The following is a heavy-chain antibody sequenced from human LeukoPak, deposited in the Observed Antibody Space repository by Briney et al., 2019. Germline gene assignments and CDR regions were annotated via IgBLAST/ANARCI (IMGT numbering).Heavy chain of an antibody. V-gene: IGHV1-2*02. CDR1: GYIFTGYY. CDR3: ARRYCGITSCYYFDY. J-gene: IGHJ4*02. D-gene: IGHD2-2*01. CDR2: INPDSGST. Sequence: ASVKVSCKASGYIFTGYYLHWVRQAPGQGLEWMGWINPDSGSTNYAQSFQGRVTMTRDTSITTAYMELSSLRSDDTAVYYCARRYCGITSCYYFDYWGQGTLVTVSS.